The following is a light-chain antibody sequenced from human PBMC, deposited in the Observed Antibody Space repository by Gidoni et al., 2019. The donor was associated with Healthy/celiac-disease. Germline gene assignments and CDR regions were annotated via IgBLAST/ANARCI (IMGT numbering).Light chain of an antibody. CDR1: QSVSSY. CDR3: QKRSNWPVT. Sequence: EIVLTQSPATLSVSPGERATLSCRASQSVSSYLAWYQQKPGQAPRLLIYDASNRATGIPARFSVSGSGTDFTLTISSLEPEDFAVYYCQKRSNWPVTFGGGTKVEIK. V-gene: IGKV3-11*01. CDR2: DAS. J-gene: IGKJ4*01.